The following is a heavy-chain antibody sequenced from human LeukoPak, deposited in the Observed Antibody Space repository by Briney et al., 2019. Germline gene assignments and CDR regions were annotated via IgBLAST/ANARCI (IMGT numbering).Heavy chain of an antibody. J-gene: IGHJ3*02. V-gene: IGHV1-18*01. CDR2: ISAYNGNT. Sequence: ASVKVSCKASGYTFTSYGISWVRQAPGQGLEWMGWISAYNGNTNYAQRLQGRVTMTTDTSTSTAYMELRSLRSDDTAVYYCARTTVTTSDDAFDIWGQGTMVTVSS. CDR1: GYTFTSYG. CDR3: ARTTVTTSDDAFDI. D-gene: IGHD4-17*01.